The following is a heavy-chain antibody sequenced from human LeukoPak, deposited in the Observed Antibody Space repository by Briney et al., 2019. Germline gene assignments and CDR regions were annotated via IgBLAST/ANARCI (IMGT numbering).Heavy chain of an antibody. D-gene: IGHD6-19*01. Sequence: GGSLRLSCAASGFTFSSHSMNWVRQAPGKWLEWVSSISGSSSYIYYADSVKGRFTISRDNAKNSLYLQMNSLRAEDTAVYYCARQIGGGWSFDYWGQGTLVTVSS. V-gene: IGHV3-21*01. CDR1: GFTFSSHS. J-gene: IGHJ4*02. CDR2: ISGSSSYI. CDR3: ARQIGGGWSFDY.